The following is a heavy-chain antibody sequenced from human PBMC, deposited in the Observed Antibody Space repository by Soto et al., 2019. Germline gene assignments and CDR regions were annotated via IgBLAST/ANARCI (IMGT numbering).Heavy chain of an antibody. D-gene: IGHD3-3*01. CDR3: ASGWVEGLPRQPPSDY. J-gene: IGHJ4*02. CDR1: GFTFSSHW. Sequence: EVQLVESGGGLVQPGGSLRLSCAASGFTFSSHWMHWVRQAPGKGLVWVSRINSDGTQTAADSVKGRFTISRDNAKNTLYLQMNSLRAEDTAVYCCASGWVEGLPRQPPSDYWGQGTLVTVSS. V-gene: IGHV3-74*01. CDR2: INSDGTQT.